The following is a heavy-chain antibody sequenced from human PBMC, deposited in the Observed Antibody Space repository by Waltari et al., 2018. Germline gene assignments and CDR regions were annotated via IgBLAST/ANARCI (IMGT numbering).Heavy chain of an antibody. Sequence: QAQLVESGGGVVQPGTSLRLSCAASGFSFRSYAMHWVRQAPGKGVEWLAVIWHDAIITYYADSVRGRFTISRDNARQTLYLQMNSLRGDDTASYFCARVTTPHYDSTGAQDALGVWGQGTRVTVS. V-gene: IGHV3-33*01. CDR3: ARVTTPHYDSTGAQDALGV. CDR1: GFSFRSYA. D-gene: IGHD2-8*02. J-gene: IGHJ3*01. CDR2: IWHDAIIT.